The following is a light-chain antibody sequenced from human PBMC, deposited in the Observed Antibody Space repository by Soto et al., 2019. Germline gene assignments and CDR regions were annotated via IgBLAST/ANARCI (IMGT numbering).Light chain of an antibody. CDR2: EVT. CDR1: SSDVGSYNH. Sequence: QSALTQPASVSGSPGQSITISCTGTSSDVGSYNHVSWYQQHPGKAPKLMISEVTSRPSGVSNRFSGSKSGNTASLTISGLQAEDEADYYCSSYTGTNNVPYVFGTGTKLTVL. V-gene: IGLV2-14*01. J-gene: IGLJ1*01. CDR3: SSYTGTNNVPYV.